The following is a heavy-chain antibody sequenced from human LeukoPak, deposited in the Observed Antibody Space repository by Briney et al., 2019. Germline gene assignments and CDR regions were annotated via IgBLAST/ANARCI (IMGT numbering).Heavy chain of an antibody. Sequence: GRSLRLSCAASGFTFSSYGMHWVRQAPGKGLEWVAVISYDGSNKYYADSVKGRFTISRDNSKNTLYLQMNSLRAEDTAVYYCAKDLLYSDVWGSYRPNPLDCWGQGTLVTVSS. CDR1: GFTFSSYG. V-gene: IGHV3-30*18. CDR2: ISYDGSNK. CDR3: AKDLLYSDVWGSYRPNPLDC. D-gene: IGHD3-16*02. J-gene: IGHJ4*02.